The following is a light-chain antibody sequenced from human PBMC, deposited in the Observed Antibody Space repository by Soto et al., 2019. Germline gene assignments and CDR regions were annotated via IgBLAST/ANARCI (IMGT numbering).Light chain of an antibody. CDR1: SSDVGGYNY. CDR3: SSYTSSGTRV. V-gene: IGLV2-14*01. CDR2: DVS. J-gene: IGLJ1*01. Sequence: QSVLTQPASVSASPGQSIAISCTGTSSDVGGYNYVSWYQQNPGKAPKLMIYDVSNRPSGVSNRFSGSKSGNTASLTISGLQAEDEADYYCSSYTSSGTRVFGTGTKVTV.